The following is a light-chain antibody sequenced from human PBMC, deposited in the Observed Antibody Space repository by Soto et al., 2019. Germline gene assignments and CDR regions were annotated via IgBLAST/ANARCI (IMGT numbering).Light chain of an antibody. Sequence: DIQMTQSPSSLSASVGDRVTITCRASQTISSYLNWYQQKPGKAPKLLIFAASSLQSGVPSRFSGSGSGTDFTLTISSLQPEDFATYSCQQSYNTPYTFGQGTTLEIK. CDR2: AAS. J-gene: IGKJ2*01. CDR3: QQSYNTPYT. CDR1: QTISSY. V-gene: IGKV1-39*01.